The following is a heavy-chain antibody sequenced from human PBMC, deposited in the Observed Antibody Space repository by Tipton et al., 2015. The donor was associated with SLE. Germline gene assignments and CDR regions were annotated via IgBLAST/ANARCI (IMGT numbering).Heavy chain of an antibody. CDR3: AGAVGIAAGLRDY. CDR1: GGSFSGHY. V-gene: IGHV4-34*01. D-gene: IGHD6-13*01. J-gene: IGHJ4*02. Sequence: TLSLTCAVYGGSFSGHYWSWIRQPPGKGLEWIGEINQSGSTNYNPSLKSRLIMSVDASKNQFSLKLSSVTAADAAIYYCAGAVGIAAGLRDYWGQGTLVTVSS. CDR2: INQSGST.